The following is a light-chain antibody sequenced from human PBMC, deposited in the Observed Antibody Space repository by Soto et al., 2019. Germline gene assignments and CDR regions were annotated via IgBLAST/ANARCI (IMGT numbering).Light chain of an antibody. Sequence: QSALTQPASVSGSPGQSITISCTGTSSDVGSYKLVSWYQQHPGKAPKLMISEVSKRPSGISDRFSGSKSGSTASLTISGLHAEDEADYYCCSSAGTSTHTVFGGGTQLTVL. V-gene: IGLV2-23*02. CDR1: SSDVGSYKL. CDR3: CSSAGTSTHTV. J-gene: IGLJ7*01. CDR2: EVS.